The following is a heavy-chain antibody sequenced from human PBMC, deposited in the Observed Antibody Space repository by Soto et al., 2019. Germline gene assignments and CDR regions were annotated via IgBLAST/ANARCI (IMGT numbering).Heavy chain of an antibody. CDR3: ARGLGIAANWFDP. D-gene: IGHD6-13*01. Sequence: DSVKGRFTISRDNSKNTLYLQMNSLRAEDTAVYYCARGLGIAANWFDPWGQGTLVTVSS. V-gene: IGHV3-30*07. J-gene: IGHJ5*02.